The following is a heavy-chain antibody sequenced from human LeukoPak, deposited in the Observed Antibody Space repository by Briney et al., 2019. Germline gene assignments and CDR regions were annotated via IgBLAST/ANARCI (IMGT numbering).Heavy chain of an antibody. CDR1: GYSFTSYW. J-gene: IGHJ4*02. Sequence: GESLKISCKGSGYSFTSYWIGWVRQMPGKGLEWMGIIYPGDSDTRYSPSFQGQVTISADKSISTAYLQWSSLKASDTAMYYCARCPYDYVWGSYRYPLHFDYWGQGTLVTVSS. CDR3: ARCPYDYVWGSYRYPLHFDY. CDR2: IYPGDSDT. V-gene: IGHV5-51*01. D-gene: IGHD3-16*02.